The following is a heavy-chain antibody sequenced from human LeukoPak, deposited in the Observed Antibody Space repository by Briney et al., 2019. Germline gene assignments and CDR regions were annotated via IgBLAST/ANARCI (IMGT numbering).Heavy chain of an antibody. CDR2: ISGGGGST. V-gene: IGHV3-23*01. CDR1: GFSFSSYA. CDR3: AKGDTIFGVASF. Sequence: GGSLRLSCAASGFSFSSYAMSWVRQAPGKGLEWVSTISGGGGSTYYADSVKGRFTISRDNSKNTLYLQMNSLRAEDTAVYYCAKGDTIFGVASFWGQGTLVTVSS. J-gene: IGHJ4*02. D-gene: IGHD3-3*01.